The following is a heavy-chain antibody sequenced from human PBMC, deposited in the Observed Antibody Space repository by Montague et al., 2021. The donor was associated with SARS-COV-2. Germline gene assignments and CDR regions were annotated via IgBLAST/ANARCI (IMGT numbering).Heavy chain of an antibody. V-gene: IGHV4-34*01. CDR2: INYSGST. D-gene: IGHD2-2*01. J-gene: IGHJ6*02. CDR1: GGSISGYY. Sequence: SETLSLTCTVYGGSISGYYWSWIRQPPGKGLEWIGEINYSGSTNYNPSLKSRVTISVDTSKNQFSLKLSSVTAADTAVYYCARVLAVPAAMRIFRLGRSYYWIDLWGQGTTVTVSS. CDR3: ARVLAVPAAMRIFRLGRSYYWIDL.